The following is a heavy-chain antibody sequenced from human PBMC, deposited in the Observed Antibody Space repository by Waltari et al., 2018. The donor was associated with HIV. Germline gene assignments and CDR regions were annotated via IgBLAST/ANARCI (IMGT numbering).Heavy chain of an antibody. CDR1: GGSFSGYY. V-gene: IGHV4-34*01. CDR2: INHSGST. Sequence: QVQLQQWGAGLLKPSETLSLTCAVYGGSFSGYYWSWTRQPPGKGLEWIGEINHSGSTNYNPSLKSRVTISVDTSKNQFSLKLSSVTAADTAVYYCASHYYDSSGYYYLDAFDIWGQGTMVTVSS. D-gene: IGHD3-22*01. CDR3: ASHYYDSSGYYYLDAFDI. J-gene: IGHJ3*02.